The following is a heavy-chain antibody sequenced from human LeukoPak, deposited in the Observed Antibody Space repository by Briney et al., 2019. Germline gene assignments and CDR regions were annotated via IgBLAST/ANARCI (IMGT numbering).Heavy chain of an antibody. CDR3: AKVRLSTGWAYNDY. D-gene: IGHD2-8*02. CDR2: VVGGGSTT. CDR1: GFTFVNYA. Sequence: PGGSLRLSCAASGFTFVNYAMSWVRQAPGKGLEWVSAVVGGGSTTFYADSVKGRFTISRDNSRNTVYLRINSLRAEDTAVYYCAKVRLSTGWAYNDYWGQGTLVTVSS. J-gene: IGHJ4*02. V-gene: IGHV3-23*01.